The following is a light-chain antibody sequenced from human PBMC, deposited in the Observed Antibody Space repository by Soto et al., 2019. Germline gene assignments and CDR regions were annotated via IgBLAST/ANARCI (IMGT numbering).Light chain of an antibody. V-gene: IGLV2-11*01. CDR1: SSDVGYYDY. CDR3: CSYAGSYTHVV. CDR2: DVS. J-gene: IGLJ2*01. Sequence: QSALTQPPSASGFPGQSVTISCTGTSSDVGYYDYVSWYQQHPGKAPKLVIYDVSKRPSGVPDRFSGSKSGNTASLTISGLQAEDEADYYCCSYAGSYTHVVFGGGTQLTVL.